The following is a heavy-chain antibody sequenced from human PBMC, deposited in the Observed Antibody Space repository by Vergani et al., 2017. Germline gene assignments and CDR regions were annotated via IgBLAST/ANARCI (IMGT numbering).Heavy chain of an antibody. CDR2: IYPGDSDT. J-gene: IGHJ6*03. CDR3: ARLVGESIAAHYYYYYMDV. D-gene: IGHD6-6*01. CDR1: GYSFTSYW. V-gene: IGHV5-51*03. Sequence: EVQLVQSGAEVKKPGESLKISCKGSGYSFTSYWIGWVRQLPGKGLEWMGIIYPGDSDTRYRPSFQGQVTISADKSISTAYLQWSSLKASDTAMYYCARLVGESIAAHYYYYYMDVWGKGSTVTVSS.